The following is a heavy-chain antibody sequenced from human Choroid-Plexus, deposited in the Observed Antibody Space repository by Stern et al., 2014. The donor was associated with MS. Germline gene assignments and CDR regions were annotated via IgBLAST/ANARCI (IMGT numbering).Heavy chain of an antibody. CDR1: GFTFGSCA. J-gene: IGHJ5*02. CDR3: AKDRQYLTYFFDH. CDR2: VSYDGSNK. V-gene: IGHV3-30*18. D-gene: IGHD2/OR15-2a*01. Sequence: DQLVESGGGVVQPGRPLRLSCVASGFTFGSCAMHWVRQAPGKGLEGVAGVSYDGSNKYYADSVKGRFTISRDNSQNTLDMQMSSLRPEDTAVYYCAKDRQYLTYFFDHWGQGSLVTVSS.